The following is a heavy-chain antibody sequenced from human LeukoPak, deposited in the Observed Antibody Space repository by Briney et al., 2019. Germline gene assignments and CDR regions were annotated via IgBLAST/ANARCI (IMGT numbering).Heavy chain of an antibody. CDR2: IYYSGTT. CDR1: GGSISSLTYY. D-gene: IGHD6-19*01. CDR3: AGYSSGWSSGGGY. J-gene: IGHJ4*02. V-gene: IGHV4-39*01. Sequence: SETLSLTCTVSGGSISSLTYYWGWIRQPPGKGLVWIASIYYSGTTYYSPSLMSRVTISVNRSNNQFSLRLSSVTAADAAVYFCAGYSSGWSSGGGYWGQGTLVTVSS.